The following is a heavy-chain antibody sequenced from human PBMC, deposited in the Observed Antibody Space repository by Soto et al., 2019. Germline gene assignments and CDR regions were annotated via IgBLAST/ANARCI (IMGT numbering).Heavy chain of an antibody. D-gene: IGHD2-21*02. CDR1: GGSFGGYL. J-gene: IGHJ6*02. Sequence: PSETLSLTCAVYGGSFGGYLWSWIRQSPGKGLEWIGEVDDSGTTNYNPSLESRFTISVDTSKIQFSLRFTSVTAADTAVYFCAREDDGGDRDYYGLDVWGQGTTVTVSS. V-gene: IGHV4-34*01. CDR3: AREDDGGDRDYYGLDV. CDR2: VDDSGTT.